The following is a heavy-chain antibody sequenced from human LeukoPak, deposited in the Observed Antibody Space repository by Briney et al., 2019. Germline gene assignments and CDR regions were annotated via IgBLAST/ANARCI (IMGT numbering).Heavy chain of an antibody. D-gene: IGHD5-12*01. CDR3: ARGGYIDY. V-gene: IGHV3-48*02. Sequence: PGGSLRLSCAASGFTFSSYGMNWVRQAPGKGLEWVSYISTGSSIIYYADSVKGRFTISRDTAKSSLYLQMTSLRDDDTAVYYCARGGYIDYWGQGTLVTVSS. J-gene: IGHJ4*02. CDR1: GFTFSSYG. CDR2: ISTGSSII.